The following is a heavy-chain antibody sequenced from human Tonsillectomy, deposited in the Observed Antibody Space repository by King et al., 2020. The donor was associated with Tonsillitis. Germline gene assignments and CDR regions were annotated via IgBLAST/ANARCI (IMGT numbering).Heavy chain of an antibody. Sequence: VQLVESGGGLVQPGRSLRLSCAASGFTFDDYAMHWVRQAPGKGLEWVSGISWNSGNIGYADSVKGRFTISRDNAKNSLYRQMNSLRAEETALYYCAKDIVSVDVRAFDYWGQGTLVTVSS. V-gene: IGHV3-9*01. CDR2: ISWNSGNI. CDR1: GFTFDDYA. J-gene: IGHJ4*02. D-gene: IGHD2/OR15-2a*01. CDR3: AKDIVSVDVRAFDY.